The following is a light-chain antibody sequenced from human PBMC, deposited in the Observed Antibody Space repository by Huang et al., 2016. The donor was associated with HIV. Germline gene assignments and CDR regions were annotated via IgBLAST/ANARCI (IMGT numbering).Light chain of an antibody. J-gene: IGKJ2*01. CDR1: QRIGVN. CDR3: QQYDKWPGT. V-gene: IGKV3-15*01. Sequence: EVMMTQSPATLSVPLGDKASLSCRASQRIGVNLAGYQQKPGQAPTLLIYGSSDRATGIAARFSGGGSGTDFTLTIGSLQSEDSAVYFCQQYDKWPGTFGQGTRLQI. CDR2: GSS.